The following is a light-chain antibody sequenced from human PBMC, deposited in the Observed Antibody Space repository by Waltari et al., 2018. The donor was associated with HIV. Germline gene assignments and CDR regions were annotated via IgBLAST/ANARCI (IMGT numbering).Light chain of an antibody. V-gene: IGLV2-23*02. CDR3: CSYAGSRTLV. J-gene: IGLJ3*02. CDR2: VVS. Sequence: QSPLTQPASVVGSPGPLTTTSCPATRSVGGGCNLVSWYQQHPGKAPELMIHVVSKRPSGVSNRFSCSKSGNTASLTISGLQAEDEADYYCCSYAGSRTLVCGGGTKLTVL. CDR1: RSVGGGCNL.